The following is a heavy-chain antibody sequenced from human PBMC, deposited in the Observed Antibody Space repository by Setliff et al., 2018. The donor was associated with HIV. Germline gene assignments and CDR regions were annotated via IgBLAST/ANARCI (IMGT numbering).Heavy chain of an antibody. D-gene: IGHD3-22*01. CDR3: ASRVYYYDSSGYLREEGFDP. Sequence: SETLSLTCTVSGGSISNSRYYWSWIRQPPGKGPEWIGSIYYSGSTYYNPSLKSRVTISVDTSKNQFSLKLRSVTAADAAVYYCASRVYYYDSSGYLREEGFDPWGQGTLVTVSS. CDR1: GGSISNSRYY. V-gene: IGHV4-39*01. CDR2: IYYSGST. J-gene: IGHJ5*02.